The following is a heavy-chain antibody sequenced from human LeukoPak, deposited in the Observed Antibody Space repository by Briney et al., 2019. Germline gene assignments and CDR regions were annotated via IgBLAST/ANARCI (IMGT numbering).Heavy chain of an antibody. CDR3: ARGLDGDYGMDV. V-gene: IGHV1-8*01. J-gene: IGHJ6*02. Sequence: ASVKVSCKASGYTFTSYVINWVRQATGQGLEWMGWMNPNSGNTGYAQKFQGRVTMTRNTSISTAYMELSSLRSEDTAVYYCARGLDGDYGMDVWGQGTTVTVSS. D-gene: IGHD3-16*01. CDR2: MNPNSGNT. CDR1: GYTFTSYV.